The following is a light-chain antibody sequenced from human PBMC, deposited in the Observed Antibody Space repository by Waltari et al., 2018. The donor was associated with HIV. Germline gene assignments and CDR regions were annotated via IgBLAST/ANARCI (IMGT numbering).Light chain of an antibody. CDR1: QGIGND. Sequence: AIQMSQSPPSLSASVRDRVPITCRASQGIGNDFSWYQQRPGKAPTLLIYAASILQTGVSSRFSGSGSVTDFSLTISSLQPEDSATYYCLQDYIFPYTFGPGTKLDIK. V-gene: IGKV1-6*01. CDR2: AAS. J-gene: IGKJ2*01. CDR3: LQDYIFPYT.